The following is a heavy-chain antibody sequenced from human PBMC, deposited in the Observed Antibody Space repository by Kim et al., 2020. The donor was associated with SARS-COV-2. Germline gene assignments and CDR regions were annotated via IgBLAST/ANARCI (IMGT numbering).Heavy chain of an antibody. Sequence: GGSLRLSCAASGFTVSSNYMSWVRQAPGKGLEWVSVIYSGGSTYYADSVKGRFTISRDNSKNTLYLQMNSLRAEDTDVYYCAWDGYCSGGSCPLDVWGQGTTVTVSS. D-gene: IGHD2-15*01. CDR1: GFTVSSNY. J-gene: IGHJ6*02. CDR3: AWDGYCSGGSCPLDV. CDR2: IYSGGST. V-gene: IGHV3-53*01.